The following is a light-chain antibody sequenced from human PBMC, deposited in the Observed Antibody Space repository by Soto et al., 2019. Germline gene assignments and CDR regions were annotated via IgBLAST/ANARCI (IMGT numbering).Light chain of an antibody. CDR2: EVT. V-gene: IGLV2-14*01. CDR1: SSDVGGYDY. CDR3: SSYNTTSTYV. Sequence: QSALTQPASVSGSPGQSVTISCTGTSSDVGGYDYVSWYQQHPGKAPKFMIYEVTNRPSGVSHRFSGSKSGNTASLTISGLQDEEEADYYCSSYNTTSTYVFGTGTKVTVL. J-gene: IGLJ1*01.